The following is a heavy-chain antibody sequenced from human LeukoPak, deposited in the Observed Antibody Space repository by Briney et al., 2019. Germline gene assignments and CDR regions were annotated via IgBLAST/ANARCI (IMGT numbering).Heavy chain of an antibody. V-gene: IGHV1-2*02. CDR1: GYTFTDFY. CDR3: ARDRLRFLEWFQRYYYMDV. Sequence: ASVKVSCKASGYTFTDFYMLWVRQAPGQGLEWLGWINPNSGGTDYAQKFQGRVTMTTDTSTSTAYMELRSLRSDDTAVYYCARDRLRFLEWFQRYYYMDVWGKGTTVTVSS. J-gene: IGHJ6*03. CDR2: INPNSGGT. D-gene: IGHD3-3*01.